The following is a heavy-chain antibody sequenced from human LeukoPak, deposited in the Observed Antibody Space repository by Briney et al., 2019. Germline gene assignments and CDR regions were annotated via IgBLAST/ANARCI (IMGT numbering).Heavy chain of an antibody. D-gene: IGHD1-1*01. CDR1: GGSMSNYY. V-gene: IGHV4-59*01. Sequence: PSETLSLTCTVSGGSMSNYYWGYIRQPPGKGLEWIGFISYSGKTNCNPSLKSRVTQSVDMSKNQFSLKLTSVTAADTAVYYCVRVGRSLHWNPDFWGLGNLVTVSS. CDR3: VRVGRSLHWNPDF. CDR2: ISYSGKT. J-gene: IGHJ4*02.